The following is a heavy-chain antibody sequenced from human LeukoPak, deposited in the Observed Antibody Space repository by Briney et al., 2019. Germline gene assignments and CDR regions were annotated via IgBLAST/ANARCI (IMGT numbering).Heavy chain of an antibody. V-gene: IGHV1-46*02. J-gene: IGHJ3*02. CDR2: INPSGGST. CDR3: AREKRWFGELGKNDAFDI. CDR1: GYTFNHFY. D-gene: IGHD3-10*01. Sequence: ASVKVSCKASGYTFNHFYMHWVRQASGQGLEWMGRINPSGGSTSYAQKFEGRATMTRDTSTSTVYMDLSSLRSEDTAVYYCAREKRWFGELGKNDAFDIWGQGTMVTVSS.